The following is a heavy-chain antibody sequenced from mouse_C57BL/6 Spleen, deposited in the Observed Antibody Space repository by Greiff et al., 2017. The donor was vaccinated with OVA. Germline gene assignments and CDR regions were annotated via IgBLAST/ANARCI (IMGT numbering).Heavy chain of an antibody. CDR3: AGGGNYVRFAY. V-gene: IGHV1-54*01. Sequence: VKLLESGAELVRPGTSVKVSCKASGYAFTNYLLEWVKQRPGQGLEWIGVINPGSGGTNYNEKFKGKATLTADKSSSTAYMQLSSLASEDSAVYFCAGGGNYVRFAYWGQGTLVTVSA. D-gene: IGHD2-1*01. CDR2: INPGSGGT. CDR1: GYAFTNYL. J-gene: IGHJ3*01.